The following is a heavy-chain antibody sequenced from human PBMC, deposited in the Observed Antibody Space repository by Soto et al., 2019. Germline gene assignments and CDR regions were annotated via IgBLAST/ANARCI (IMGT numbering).Heavy chain of an antibody. CDR1: GFTFRSYA. CDR2: ISYDGVTI. V-gene: IGHV3-30*03. CDR3: ARGHTTNWYYYYFGMDV. J-gene: IGHJ6*02. D-gene: IGHD1-1*01. Sequence: QVQVVESGGGVVQPGRSLRLSCAASGFTFRSYAMHWVRQAPGKGLGWVAVISYDGVTIYLADSVKGRFTISRDNSKDTLYLQMDSLRAADTAVYYCARGHTTNWYYYYFGMDVWGQGTTVTVSS.